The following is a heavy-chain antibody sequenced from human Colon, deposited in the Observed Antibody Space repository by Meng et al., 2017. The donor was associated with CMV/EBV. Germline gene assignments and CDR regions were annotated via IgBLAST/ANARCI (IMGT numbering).Heavy chain of an antibody. D-gene: IGHD3-16*01. J-gene: IGHJ1*01. CDR3: ASHSSYVWGSHH. CDR2: MDPTTGRT. V-gene: IGHV1-2*02. CDR1: GYSFTGYY. Sequence: QVLLVQSGAEVRMPGASVKVPCKASGYSFTGYYIHWVRQAPGQGLEWMGWMDPTTGRTDYAQKFQGTVTMTRDTSISTAYLELSRLTSDDTAVYYCASHSSYVWGSHHWGQGTLVTVSS.